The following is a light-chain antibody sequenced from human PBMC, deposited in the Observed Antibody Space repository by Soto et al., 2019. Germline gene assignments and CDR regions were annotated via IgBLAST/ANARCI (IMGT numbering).Light chain of an antibody. Sequence: DIQMTQSPSSLSASVGDRVTITCRASQSISTYLYWYQQKPGKAPKLLIYAASSLQSGVPSRFSGSGSGTDFTLTISNLQPEDFTTYHCQQSYSIPITFGQGTRLEIK. CDR3: QQSYSIPIT. V-gene: IGKV1-39*01. J-gene: IGKJ5*01. CDR1: QSISTY. CDR2: AAS.